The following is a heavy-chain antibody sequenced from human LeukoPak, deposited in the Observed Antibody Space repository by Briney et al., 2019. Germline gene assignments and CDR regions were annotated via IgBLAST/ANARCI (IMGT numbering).Heavy chain of an antibody. D-gene: IGHD2-8*01. V-gene: IGHV3-48*03. CDR2: ISSSGSTI. CDR3: ARDLVYRVEMDV. CDR1: GFTFSSYE. J-gene: IGHJ6*02. Sequence: GGSLRLSCAASGFTFSSYEMNWVRQAPGKGLEWVSYISSSGSTIYYADSVKGRFTISRDNAKNSLYLQMNSLRAEDTAVYYFARDLVYRVEMDVWGQGTTVTVSS.